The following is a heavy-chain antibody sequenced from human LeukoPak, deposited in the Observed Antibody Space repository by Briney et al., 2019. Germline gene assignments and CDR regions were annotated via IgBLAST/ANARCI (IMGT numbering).Heavy chain of an antibody. CDR3: ARAVRGGGSLGFAFDI. CDR2: IIPIFGTA. V-gene: IGHV1-69*13. Sequence: SVKVSCKASGGTFSSYAISWVRQAPGQGLEWMGGIIPIFGTANYAQKFQGRVTITADESTSTAYMELSSLRSEDTAVYYCARAVRGGGSLGFAFDIWGQGTMVTVSS. CDR1: GGTFSSYA. D-gene: IGHD1-26*01. J-gene: IGHJ3*02.